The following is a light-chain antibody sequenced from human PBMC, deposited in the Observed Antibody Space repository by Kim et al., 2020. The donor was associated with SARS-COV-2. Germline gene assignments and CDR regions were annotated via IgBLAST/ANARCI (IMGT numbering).Light chain of an antibody. CDR3: QQSYSAQYT. CDR1: RSSAGY. J-gene: IGKJ2*01. Sequence: SASVGDLVTIACRASRSSAGYLHWYQQKAGKAPTLLISGASNLQTGVPSRFSGSGSGTDFTLTITSLQAEDFAVYFCQQSYSAQYTFGQGTRVEI. V-gene: IGKV1-39*01. CDR2: GAS.